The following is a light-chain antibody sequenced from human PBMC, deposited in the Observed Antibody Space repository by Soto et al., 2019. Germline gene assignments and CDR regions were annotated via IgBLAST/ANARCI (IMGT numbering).Light chain of an antibody. Sequence: DIVMTQSPDSLAVSLGERATINCKSSQSVLYSSNNKNYLAWYQQKPGQPPKLLIYWASTRESGVPDRFSGSGSGTDFTLTISSLQAEDVAVYYCQQYYSTWTFGQVTKVEIK. J-gene: IGKJ1*01. CDR2: WAS. CDR3: QQYYSTWT. V-gene: IGKV4-1*01. CDR1: QSVLYSSNNKNY.